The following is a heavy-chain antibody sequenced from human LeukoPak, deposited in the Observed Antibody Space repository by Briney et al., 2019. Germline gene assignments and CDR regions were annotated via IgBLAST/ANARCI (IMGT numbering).Heavy chain of an antibody. CDR2: IYHSGST. CDR3: ARGSGNVLTGYFDH. Sequence: SETLSLTFAVSGGSISSSNWWSWVRQPPGKGLEWIGEIYHSGSTNYNPSLKSRVTISVDKSKNQFSLKLSSVTAADTAVYYCARGSGNVLTGYFDHWGQGTPVTVSS. CDR1: GGSISSSNW. V-gene: IGHV4-4*02. J-gene: IGHJ5*02. D-gene: IGHD3-9*01.